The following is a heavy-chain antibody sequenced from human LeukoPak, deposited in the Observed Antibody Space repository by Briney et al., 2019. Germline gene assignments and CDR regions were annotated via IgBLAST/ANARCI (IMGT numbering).Heavy chain of an antibody. Sequence: GGSLRLSCAASGFTFSSYWMHWVRQAPGKGLVWVSRINSDGSSTSYADSVKGRFTISRDNAKNTLYLQMNSLRAEDTAVYYCAKDRGWFGGSLANFDYWGQGTLVTVSS. CDR3: AKDRGWFGGSLANFDY. CDR1: GFTFSSYW. V-gene: IGHV3-74*01. CDR2: INSDGSST. J-gene: IGHJ4*02. D-gene: IGHD3-10*01.